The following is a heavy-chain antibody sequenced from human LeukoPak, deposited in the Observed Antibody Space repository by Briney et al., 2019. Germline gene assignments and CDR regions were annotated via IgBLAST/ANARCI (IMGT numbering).Heavy chain of an antibody. J-gene: IGHJ6*01. Sequence: GRSLRLSCAASGFTFSSYAMHWVRQAPGKGLEWVAVTSFDGTNEYYADSVRGRFTISRDNSSNKVYLHMNSLRPEDTAVYYCARVTLAAVATMNYYFHGIDVWGEGTMVTVSS. CDR3: ARVTLAAVATMNYYFHGIDV. D-gene: IGHD6-13*01. V-gene: IGHV3-30-3*01. CDR1: GFTFSSYA. CDR2: TSFDGTNE.